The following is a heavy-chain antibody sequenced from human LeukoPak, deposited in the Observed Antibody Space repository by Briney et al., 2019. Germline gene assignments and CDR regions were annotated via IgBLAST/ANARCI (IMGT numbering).Heavy chain of an antibody. J-gene: IGHJ4*02. V-gene: IGHV3-9*03. CDR1: GFTFDDYA. CDR3: AKDSGLAVAGTGGFDY. Sequence: GGSLRLSCAASGFTFDDYALHGVRQAPGKGLEGVSGISWNCGSIRYADSVKGRFAISRDNAKNSLYLQMNSLRGEDMALYYCAKDSGLAVAGTGGFDYWGQGTLVTVSS. CDR2: ISWNCGSI. D-gene: IGHD6-19*01.